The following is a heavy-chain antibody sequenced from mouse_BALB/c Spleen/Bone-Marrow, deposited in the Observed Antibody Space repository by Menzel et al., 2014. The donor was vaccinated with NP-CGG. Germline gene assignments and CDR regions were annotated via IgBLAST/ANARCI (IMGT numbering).Heavy chain of an antibody. CDR2: IYPGDGDT. CDR3: ASVYDYGRGYAMDY. CDR1: GYAFSNYG. V-gene: IGHV1-80*01. D-gene: IGHD2-4*01. J-gene: IGHJ4*01. Sequence: QVQLKQSGAEVMRPGSSVNISCKASGYAFSNYGMNWVKQRPRQGLEWIGQIYPGDGDTNYNGKFKGRVTLTADKSSSTAYMQLSSLTSEDSAVYFCASVYDYGRGYAMDYWGQGTSVTVSS.